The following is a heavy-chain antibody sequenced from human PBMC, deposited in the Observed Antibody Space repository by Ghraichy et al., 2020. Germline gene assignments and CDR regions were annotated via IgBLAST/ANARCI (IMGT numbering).Heavy chain of an antibody. CDR2: IIPIFGTA. Sequence: SVKVSCKASGGTFSSYAISWVRQAPGQGLEWMGGIIPIFGTANYAQKFQGRVTITADKSTSTAYMELSSLRSEDTAVYYCARDRGVYYGSGTPFDPWGQGTLVTVSS. CDR1: GGTFSSYA. D-gene: IGHD3-10*01. J-gene: IGHJ5*02. V-gene: IGHV1-69*06. CDR3: ARDRGVYYGSGTPFDP.